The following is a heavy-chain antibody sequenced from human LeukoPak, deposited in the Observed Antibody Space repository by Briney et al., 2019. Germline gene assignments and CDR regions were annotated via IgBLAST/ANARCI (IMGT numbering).Heavy chain of an antibody. CDR3: ARGDYDILTGYHPPDY. J-gene: IGHJ4*02. Sequence: SETLSLTCTVSGGSISSYYWSWIRQPPGKGLEWIGYIYYSGSTNYNPSLKSRVTISVDTSKNQFSLKLSSVTAADTAVYYCARGDYDILTGYHPPDYWGQGTLVTVSS. CDR2: IYYSGST. V-gene: IGHV4-59*01. CDR1: GGSISSYY. D-gene: IGHD3-9*01.